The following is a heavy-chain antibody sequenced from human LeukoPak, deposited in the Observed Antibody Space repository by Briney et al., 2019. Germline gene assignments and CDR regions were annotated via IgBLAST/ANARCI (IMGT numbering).Heavy chain of an antibody. D-gene: IGHD3-22*01. CDR3: ARQTGYYDSSGYHKPSNFDY. V-gene: IGHV4-59*08. J-gene: IGHJ4*02. CDR2: IYYSGST. Sequence: PSETLSLTCTVSGGSISSYYWSWIRQPPWKGLEWIGYIYYSGSTNYNPSLKSRVTISVDTSKNQFSLKLSSVTAADTAVYYCARQTGYYDSSGYHKPSNFDYWGQGTLVTVSS. CDR1: GGSISSYY.